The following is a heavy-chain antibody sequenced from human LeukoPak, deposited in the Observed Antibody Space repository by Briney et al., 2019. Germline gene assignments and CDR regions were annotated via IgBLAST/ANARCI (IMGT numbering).Heavy chain of an antibody. V-gene: IGHV1-2*02. CDR1: GYTFTSYD. Sequence: ASVKVSCKASGYTFTSYDINWVRQAPGQGLEWMGWINPNSGGTNYAQKFQGRVTMTRDTSISTAYMELSRLRSDDTAVYYCARDLGYCSSTSCDNWFDPWGQGTPVTVSS. CDR3: ARDLGYCSSTSCDNWFDP. D-gene: IGHD2-2*01. J-gene: IGHJ5*02. CDR2: INPNSGGT.